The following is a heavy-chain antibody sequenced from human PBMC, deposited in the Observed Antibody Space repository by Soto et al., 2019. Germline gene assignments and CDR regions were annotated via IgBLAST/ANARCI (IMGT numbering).Heavy chain of an antibody. CDR1: EFTFSGSS. J-gene: IGHJ6*03. Sequence: EVQLVESGGGLVQPGGSLRLSCAASEFTFSGSSVHWVRQAPGKGLVWVSGIVKVGTASTYADSVKGRFTSSRDNAKKTGYLQMNRRRVEDTAVDYCARGWFGPDVWGKGTTVTVSS. CDR3: ARGWFGPDV. D-gene: IGHD3-10*01. CDR2: IVKVGTAS. V-gene: IGHV3-74*01.